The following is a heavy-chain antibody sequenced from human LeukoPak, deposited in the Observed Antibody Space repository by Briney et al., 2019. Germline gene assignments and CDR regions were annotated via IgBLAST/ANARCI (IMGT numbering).Heavy chain of an antibody. V-gene: IGHV4-59*12. CDR2: IYYSGST. CDR1: GGSISSYY. J-gene: IGHJ6*03. Sequence: SETLSLTCTVSGGSISSYYWSWIRQPPGKGLEWIGYIYYSGSTNYNPSLKSRVTISVDTSKNQFSLKLSSVTAADTAVYYCAREYYYDSSGYLGYYYYYMDVWGKGTTVTVSS. D-gene: IGHD3-22*01. CDR3: AREYYYDSSGYLGYYYYYMDV.